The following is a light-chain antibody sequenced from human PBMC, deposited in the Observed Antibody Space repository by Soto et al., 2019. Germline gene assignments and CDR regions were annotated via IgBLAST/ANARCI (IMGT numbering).Light chain of an antibody. CDR3: SSFAGSSTLV. J-gene: IGLJ2*01. CDR1: SSDVGGYNY. V-gene: IGLV2-11*01. Sequence: QSALTQPRSVSGSPGQSVTISCTGTSSDVGGYNYVSWYQQHPGKAPKVIIYDVSKRPSGVPDRFSGSKSGSTASLTISGLQPEDESDYYCSSFAGSSTLVFGGGTKLTVL. CDR2: DVS.